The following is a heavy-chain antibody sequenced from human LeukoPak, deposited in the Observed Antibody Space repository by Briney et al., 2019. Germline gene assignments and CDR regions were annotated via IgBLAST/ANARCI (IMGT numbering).Heavy chain of an antibody. CDR3: ASVSSGWYFDY. V-gene: IGHV4-34*01. J-gene: IGHJ4*02. D-gene: IGHD6-19*01. CDR1: GGSFSGYY. Sequence: KPSETLSLTCAVYGGSFSGYYWSWIRQPPGKGLEWIGEINHSGSTNYNPSLKSRVTISVDTSKNQFSLTLSSVTAADTAVYYCASVSSGWYFDYWGQGTLVTVSS. CDR2: INHSGST.